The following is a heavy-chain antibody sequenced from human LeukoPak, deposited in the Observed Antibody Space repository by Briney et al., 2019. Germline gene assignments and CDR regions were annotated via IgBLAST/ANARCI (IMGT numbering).Heavy chain of an antibody. CDR2: IYYSGST. V-gene: IGHV4-59*08. CDR3: ARLASGSYGPLTPFDY. Sequence: SETLSLTCTVSGGSISSYYWSWIRQPPGKGLEWIGDIYYSGSTNYNPSLKSRVTISVDTSKNQFSLGLSSVTAADTAVYYSARLASGSYGPLTPFDYWGQGTLVTVSS. D-gene: IGHD1-26*01. J-gene: IGHJ4*02. CDR1: GGSISSYY.